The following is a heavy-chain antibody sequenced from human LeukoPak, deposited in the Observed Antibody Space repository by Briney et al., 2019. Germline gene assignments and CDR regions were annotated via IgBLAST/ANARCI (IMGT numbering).Heavy chain of an antibody. Sequence: ASVKVSCKASGYTFTGYYMHWVRQAPGRGLEWMGWINPNSGGTNYAQKFQGRVTMTRDTSISTAYMELSRLRSDDTAVYYCAVYYDFWSGYYKARDGGPLDYYYGMDVWGQGTTVTVSS. V-gene: IGHV1-2*02. CDR3: AVYYDFWSGYYKARDGGPLDYYYGMDV. CDR2: INPNSGGT. J-gene: IGHJ6*02. CDR1: GYTFTGYY. D-gene: IGHD3-3*01.